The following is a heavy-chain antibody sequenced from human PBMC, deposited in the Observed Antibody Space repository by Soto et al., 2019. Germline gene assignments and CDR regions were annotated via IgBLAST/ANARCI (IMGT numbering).Heavy chain of an antibody. V-gene: IGHV3-7*01. J-gene: IGHJ4*02. CDR2: IKQDGSER. D-gene: IGHD2-15*01. CDR1: GLTFSRYW. Sequence: VGSLRLSCADSGLTFSRYWVSWVRQAPGKGLEWVASIKQDGSERYYVDSVKGRFTISRDNAKNSQYLQMNSLRAEDTAVYYCARDADCSGGSCYWRFDYWGQGTLVTVSS. CDR3: ARDADCSGGSCYWRFDY.